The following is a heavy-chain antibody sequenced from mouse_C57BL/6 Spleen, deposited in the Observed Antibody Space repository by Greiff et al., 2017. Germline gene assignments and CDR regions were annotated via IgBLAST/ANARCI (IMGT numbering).Heavy chain of an antibody. CDR3: ARREFITTVVAHWYFDV. CDR2: INPNNGGT. V-gene: IGHV1-18*01. CDR1: GYTFTDYN. J-gene: IGHJ1*03. Sequence: VQLQQSGPELVKPGASVKIPCKASGYTFTDYNMDWVKQSHGKSLEWIGDINPNNGGTFYNQKFKGKATLTVDKSSSTAYMELRSLTSEDTAVYYWARREFITTVVAHWYFDVWGTGTTVTVSS. D-gene: IGHD1-1*01.